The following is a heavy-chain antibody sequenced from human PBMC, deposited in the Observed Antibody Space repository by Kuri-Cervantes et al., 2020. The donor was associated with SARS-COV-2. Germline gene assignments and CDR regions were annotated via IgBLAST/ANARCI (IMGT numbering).Heavy chain of an antibody. CDR1: GGPISSTSYY. CDR3: ARDPLGITFGGVIVDAFDI. D-gene: IGHD3-16*02. CDR2: IYYSGST. J-gene: IGHJ3*02. Sequence: ESLKISCTVSGGPISSTSYYWDWIRQPPGKGLEWIGSIYYSGSTYYNPSLKSRVTISVDTSKNQFSLKLSSVTAADTAVYYCARDPLGITFGGVIVDAFDIWGQGTMVTVSS. V-gene: IGHV4-39*07.